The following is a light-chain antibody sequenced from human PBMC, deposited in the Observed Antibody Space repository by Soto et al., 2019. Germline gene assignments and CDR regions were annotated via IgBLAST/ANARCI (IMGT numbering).Light chain of an antibody. CDR2: AAS. V-gene: IGKV1-39*01. CDR1: QSVTTY. Sequence: DIQMTQSPSSLSASVGDRVTISCRASQSVTTYLNWYQQTQGKAPNLLIYAASTLQSGVPSRFSSRGSGTDFTLTISGLQPEDVATYYCQQRYIYPGTFGRGTTVEIK. J-gene: IGKJ1*01. CDR3: QQRYIYPGT.